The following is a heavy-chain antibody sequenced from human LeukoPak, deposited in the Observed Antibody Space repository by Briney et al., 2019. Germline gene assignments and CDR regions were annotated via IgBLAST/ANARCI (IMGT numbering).Heavy chain of an antibody. D-gene: IGHD2-21*01. J-gene: IGHJ2*01. CDR1: GFTFSTYA. V-gene: IGHV3-21*01. CDR2: ISSGGTYI. CDR3: ARAGILVAHTDWNFDP. Sequence: GGSLRLSCAASGFTFSTYAMNWVRQAPGKGLQWVSSISSGGTYIYYADSVKGRFTVSRDNAKNSLYLQMNSLRAEDTAVYYCARAGILVAHTDWNFDPWGRGTLVTVSS.